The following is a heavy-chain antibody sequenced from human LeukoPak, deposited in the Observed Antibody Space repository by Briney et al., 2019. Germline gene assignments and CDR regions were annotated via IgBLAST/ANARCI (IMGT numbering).Heavy chain of an antibody. Sequence: GGSLRLSCAASGFTFSSYAMHWVRQAPGKGLEWVAVISYDGSNKYYADSVKGRFTISRDNPKNTLYLQMNSLRAEDTAVYYCARDLLDIVVVVAATPGSHAFDIWGQGTMVTVSS. CDR3: ARDLLDIVVVVAATPGSHAFDI. V-gene: IGHV3-30*04. CDR2: ISYDGSNK. CDR1: GFTFSSYA. J-gene: IGHJ3*02. D-gene: IGHD2-15*01.